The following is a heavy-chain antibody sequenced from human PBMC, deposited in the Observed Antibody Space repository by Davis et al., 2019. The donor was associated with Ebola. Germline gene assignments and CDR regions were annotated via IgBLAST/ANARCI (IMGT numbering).Heavy chain of an antibody. CDR2: VSVGGSTV. D-gene: IGHD5-24*01. CDR1: GSTFSNSY. J-gene: IGHJ4*02. Sequence: PGGPLRLSCPAPGSTFSNSYMTLMRRAPGKGLEWVSSVSVGGSTVYYAVSVKGRFSISRDNARNSVLLHMSSLRVEDTAVYYCVRKSRDGYNYFDNWGQGTLVSVSS. V-gene: IGHV3-11*01. CDR3: VRKSRDGYNYFDN.